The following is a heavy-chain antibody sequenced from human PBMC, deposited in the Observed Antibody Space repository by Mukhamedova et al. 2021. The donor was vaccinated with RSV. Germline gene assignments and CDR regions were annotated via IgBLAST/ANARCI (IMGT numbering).Heavy chain of an antibody. J-gene: IGHJ6*02. D-gene: IGHD1-7*01. CDR3: ARVFKTRRYNWNYYYYYYGMDV. Sequence: GEINHSGSTNYNPSLKSRVTISVDTSKNQFSLKLSSVTAADTAVYYCARVFKTRRYNWNYYYYYYGMDVWGQGTTVTVSS. CDR2: INHSGST. V-gene: IGHV4-34*01.